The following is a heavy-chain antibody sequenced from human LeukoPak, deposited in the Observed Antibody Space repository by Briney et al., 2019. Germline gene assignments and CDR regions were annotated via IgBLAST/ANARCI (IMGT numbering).Heavy chain of an antibody. CDR1: GGSISSSSYY. V-gene: IGHV4-39*01. D-gene: IGHD3/OR15-3a*01. CDR2: IYYTGNT. CDR3: ARQTGSGLFILP. Sequence: LETLSLTCTVSGGSISSSSYYWGWIRQPPGKGLEWIGSIYYTGNTYYNASLKSRVTISIDTSKNQISLRLTSVTATDTAVYYCARQTGSGLFILPGGQGTLVTVSS. J-gene: IGHJ4*02.